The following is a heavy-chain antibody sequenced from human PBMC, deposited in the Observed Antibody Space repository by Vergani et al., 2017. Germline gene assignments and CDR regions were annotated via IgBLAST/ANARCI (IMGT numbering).Heavy chain of an antibody. D-gene: IGHD3-10*01. CDR1: GFTFDTYT. Sequence: EVQLLESGGGLVQPGGSRRLSCAGAGFTFDTYTMAYVRQAPGKGLEWVATISSGGGDIFYADSVTGRFTISRDNSKNTLFLQMNSLKDEDTAVYYCTTAWGLYYLHGENFQYWGRGTLVSVSS. V-gene: IGHV3-23*01. CDR3: TTAWGLYYLHGENFQY. J-gene: IGHJ1*01. CDR2: ISSGGGDI.